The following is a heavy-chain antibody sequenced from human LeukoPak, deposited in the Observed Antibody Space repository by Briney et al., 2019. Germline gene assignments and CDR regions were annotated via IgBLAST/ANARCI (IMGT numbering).Heavy chain of an antibody. CDR2: IYYSGST. J-gene: IGHJ4*02. D-gene: IGHD5-18*01. CDR1: GGSISSGDYY. Sequence: SETLSLTCTVSGGSISSGDYYWGWIRQPPGKGLEWIGYIYYSGSTYYNPSLKSRVTISVDTSKNQFSLKLSSVTAADTAVYYCARGAGDTAMLEDYWGQGTLVTVSS. V-gene: IGHV4-30-4*08. CDR3: ARGAGDTAMLEDY.